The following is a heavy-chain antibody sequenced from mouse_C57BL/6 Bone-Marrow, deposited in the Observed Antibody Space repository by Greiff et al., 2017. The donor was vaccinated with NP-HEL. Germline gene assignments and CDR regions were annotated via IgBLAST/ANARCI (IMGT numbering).Heavy chain of an antibody. CDR1: GYTFTDYN. CDR2: INPNNGGT. J-gene: IGHJ1*03. CDR3: ARDYDGYPSYWYFDV. V-gene: IGHV1-18*01. Sequence: EVQLQQSGPELVKPGASVKIPCKASGYTFTDYNMDWVKQSHGKSLEWIGDINPNNGGTIYNQKFKGKATLTVDKSSSTAYMELRSLTSEDTAVYYCARDYDGYPSYWYFDVWGTGTTVTVSS. D-gene: IGHD2-3*01.